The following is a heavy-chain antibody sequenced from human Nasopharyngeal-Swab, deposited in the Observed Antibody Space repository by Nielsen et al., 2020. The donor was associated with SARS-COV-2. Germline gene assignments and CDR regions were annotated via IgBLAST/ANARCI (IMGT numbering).Heavy chain of an antibody. D-gene: IGHD6-25*01. Sequence: GSLRLSCTVSGGSISSYYWRWIRQPPGKGLEWIGYIYYSGSTTYNPSLKSRVTISVDTSKNQFSLKLSTVTAADPAVYYCASAGRPGYSSAGALDYWGQGTLVTVSS. J-gene: IGHJ4*02. V-gene: IGHV4-59*13. CDR2: IYYSGST. CDR1: GGSISSYY. CDR3: ASAGRPGYSSAGALDY.